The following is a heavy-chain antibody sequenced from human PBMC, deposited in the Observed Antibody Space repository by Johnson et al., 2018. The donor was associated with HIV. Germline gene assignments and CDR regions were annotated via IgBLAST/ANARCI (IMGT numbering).Heavy chain of an antibody. D-gene: IGHD3-22*01. CDR2: ISSGGSTK. CDR3: ARGRLISMIVSAGAFDI. CDR1: GFTFSNYA. V-gene: IGHV3-48*04. Sequence: VQLVESGGGVVQPGRSLRLSCAASGFTFSNYAMHWVRQAPGKGLEWISYISSGGSTKYYSDSVKGRFTISRDNAKNSLYLQMNSLRAEDTAFYYCARGRLISMIVSAGAFDIWGQGTMVTVSS. J-gene: IGHJ3*02.